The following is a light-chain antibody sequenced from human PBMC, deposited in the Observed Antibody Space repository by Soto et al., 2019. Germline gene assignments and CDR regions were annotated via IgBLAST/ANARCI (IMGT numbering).Light chain of an antibody. V-gene: IGKV2-28*01. CDR1: QSLLHFNGYNY. Sequence: DIVMPQSPLSLPVTPGEPASISCWSRQSLLHFNGYNYLDWYLQKPGQSPQLLIYLGSNRASGVTLRFRSRGSGSDFTLKISRVEAEDVGVYCCVQALRTFTFGRRTKVDI. CDR3: VQALRTFT. CDR2: LGS. J-gene: IGKJ3*01.